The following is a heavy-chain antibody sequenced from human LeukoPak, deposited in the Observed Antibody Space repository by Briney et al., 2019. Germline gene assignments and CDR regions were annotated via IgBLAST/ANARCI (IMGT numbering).Heavy chain of an antibody. J-gene: IGHJ6*03. CDR2: IYHSGST. CDR3: ARPPPYSKGYYYMDV. D-gene: IGHD4-11*01. Sequence: SGTLSLTCAVSGGSISSSNWWSWVRQPPGKGLEWIGEIYHSGSTNYNPSLKSRVTISVDTSKNQFSLKLSSVTAADTAVYYCARPPPYSKGYYYMDVWGKGTTVTVSS. V-gene: IGHV4-4*02. CDR1: GGSISSSNW.